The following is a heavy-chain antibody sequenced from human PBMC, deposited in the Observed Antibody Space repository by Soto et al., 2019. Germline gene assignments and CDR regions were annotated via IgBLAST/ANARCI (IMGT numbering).Heavy chain of an antibody. J-gene: IGHJ6*02. CDR2: IYWDDDK. CDR3: AHTSGFGEYTNDYYYYGMDV. D-gene: IGHD3-10*01. Sequence: QITLKESGPTLVKPTQTLTLTCTFSGFSLSTSGVGVGWIRQPPGKALEWLALIYWDDDKRYSPSLKSRLTITKDTSKNQVVLTMTNMDPVDTATYYCAHTSGFGEYTNDYYYYGMDVWGQGTTVTVSS. CDR1: GFSLSTSGVG. V-gene: IGHV2-5*02.